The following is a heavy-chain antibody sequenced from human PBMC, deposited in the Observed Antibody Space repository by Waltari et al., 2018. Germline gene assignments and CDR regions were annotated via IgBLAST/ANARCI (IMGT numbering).Heavy chain of an antibody. V-gene: IGHV1-24*01. CDR3: ATLHFDHDAFDI. Sequence: QVQLVQSGSEVKKPGASVKVSGKVSGYTPTELSIHWGRHAPGKGLEWMGGFDPEDGETIYAQKFQGRVTMTEDTSTDTAYMELSSLRSEDTAVYYCATLHFDHDAFDIWGQGTMVTVSS. J-gene: IGHJ3*02. CDR2: FDPEDGET. D-gene: IGHD3-9*01. CDR1: GYTPTELS.